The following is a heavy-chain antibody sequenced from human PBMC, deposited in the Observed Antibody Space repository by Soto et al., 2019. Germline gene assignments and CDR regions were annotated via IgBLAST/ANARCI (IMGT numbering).Heavy chain of an antibody. Sequence: GASVKVSCKASGYTFTSYDINWVRQSTGQGLEWMGWMNPNSGNTGYAQKFQGRVTMTRNTSISTAYMELSSLRSEDTAVYYCFSSWYVHYYYYMDVWGKGTTVTVSS. CDR3: FSSWYVHYYYYMDV. CDR2: MNPNSGNT. D-gene: IGHD6-13*01. CDR1: GYTFTSYD. J-gene: IGHJ6*03. V-gene: IGHV1-8*01.